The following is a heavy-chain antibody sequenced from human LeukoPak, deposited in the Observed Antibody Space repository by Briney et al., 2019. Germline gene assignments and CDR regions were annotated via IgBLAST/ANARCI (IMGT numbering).Heavy chain of an antibody. D-gene: IGHD6-19*01. CDR3: ARDLAVADTPVDY. CDR1: GGTFSSHA. J-gene: IGHJ4*02. CDR2: ISAYNGNT. Sequence: GASVKVSCKASGGTFSSHAISWLRQAPGQGLEWMGWISAYNGNTNYAQKLQGRVTMTTDTSTSTAYMELRSLRSDDTAVHYCARDLAVADTPVDYWGQGTLVTVSS. V-gene: IGHV1-18*01.